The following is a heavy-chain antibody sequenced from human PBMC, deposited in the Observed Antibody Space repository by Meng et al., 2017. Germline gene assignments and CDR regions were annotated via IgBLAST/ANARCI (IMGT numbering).Heavy chain of an antibody. J-gene: IGHJ5*02. CDR1: VGTFSSYA. V-gene: IGHV1-69*01. CDR2: IIPIFGTA. CDR3: ARVRGYSNYGPNWFDP. D-gene: IGHD4-11*01. Sequence: QVQVGQSGAEVKKPGSAVKVSCKASVGTFSSYAISWVRQAPGQGLEWMGGIIPIFGTANYAQKFQGRVTITADESTSTAYMELSSLRSEDTAVYYCARVRGYSNYGPNWFDPWGQGTLVTVSS.